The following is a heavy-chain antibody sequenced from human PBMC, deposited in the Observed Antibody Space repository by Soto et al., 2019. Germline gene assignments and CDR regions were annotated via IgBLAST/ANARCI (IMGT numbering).Heavy chain of an antibody. J-gene: IGHJ6*03. CDR2: IYYSGST. CDR3: ARAGFEQQLVPGDYYYYMDV. V-gene: IGHV4-59*12. Sequence: PSETLSLTCTVSGGSISSYYWSWIRQPPGKGLEWIGYIYYSGSTNYNPSLKSRVTISVDTSKNQFSLQLNSVTPEDTAVYYCARAGFEQQLVPGDYYYYMDVWGKGTTVTVSS. CDR1: GGSISSYY. D-gene: IGHD6-13*01.